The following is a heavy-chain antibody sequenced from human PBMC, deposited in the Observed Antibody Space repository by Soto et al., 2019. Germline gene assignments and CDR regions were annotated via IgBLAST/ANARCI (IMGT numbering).Heavy chain of an antibody. Sequence: SDTLCLTWTVSGASISGFYWSWIRKSAGKGLEWIGRIYATGTTDYNPSLKSRVMMSVDTSKKQFSLKLRSVTAADTAVYYCVRDGTKTLRDWFDPWGQGISVTVSS. CDR3: VRDGTKTLRDWFDP. J-gene: IGHJ5*02. CDR1: GASISGFY. D-gene: IGHD1-1*01. CDR2: IYATGTT. V-gene: IGHV4-4*07.